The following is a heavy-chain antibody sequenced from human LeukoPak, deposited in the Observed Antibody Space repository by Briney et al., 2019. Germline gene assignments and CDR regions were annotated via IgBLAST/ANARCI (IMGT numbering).Heavy chain of an antibody. D-gene: IGHD6-6*01. CDR1: GDSIGSYY. CDR2: IYTSGST. CDR3: ARGWIGAIAARWWFDP. V-gene: IGHV4-4*07. J-gene: IGHJ5*02. Sequence: SDTLSLTCTVSGDSIGSYYWSWIRQPAGKGLEWIGRIYTSGSTNYNPSLTSRVTMSLDTSKNQFSLILSSVTAADAAVYYCARGWIGAIAARWWFDPWGQGTLVTVSS.